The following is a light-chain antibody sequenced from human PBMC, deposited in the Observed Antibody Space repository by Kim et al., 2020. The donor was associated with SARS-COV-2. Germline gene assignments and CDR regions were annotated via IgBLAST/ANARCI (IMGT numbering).Light chain of an antibody. CDR3: QQYQRYPIT. CDR1: QDINTR. V-gene: IGKV1D-16*01. CDR2: AAS. J-gene: IGKJ5*01. Sequence: VSVGDRVTITCRASQDINTRLVWYQQKPEKAPKTLIYAASNLQSGVPSRFSGSGSGTDFTLTISSLQPEDFATYYCQQYQRYPITFGQGTRLEIK.